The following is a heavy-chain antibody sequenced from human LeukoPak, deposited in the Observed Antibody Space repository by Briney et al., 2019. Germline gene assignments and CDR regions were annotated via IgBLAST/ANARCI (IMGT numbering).Heavy chain of an antibody. CDR2: ISGSGGST. CDR3: ARDPRNVGLAP. J-gene: IGHJ5*02. V-gene: IGHV3-23*01. Sequence: GGSLRLSCAASGYTFSSYAMSWVRQAPGKGLEWVSAISGSGGSTYYADSVKGRFTMSRDNVKNTLYLQMNSLRVEDTAVYYCARDPRNVGLAPWGQGTLVTVSS. CDR1: GYTFSSYA. D-gene: IGHD2-15*01.